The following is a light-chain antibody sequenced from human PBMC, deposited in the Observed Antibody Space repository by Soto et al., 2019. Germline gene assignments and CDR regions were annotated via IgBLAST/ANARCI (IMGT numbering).Light chain of an antibody. J-gene: IGKJ4*01. CDR2: GSS. CDR1: QIVSSTY. CDR3: QQYYVTPPNT. V-gene: IGKV3-20*01. Sequence: IVMTQSPGTLCLSPGERATISCRASQIVSSTYLAWFQQKPGEPPRLLIYGSSSSATGIPHSFSGSGSGTAFSLTISGLLPEDFAFYYCQQYYVTPPNTFGGGTKVDI.